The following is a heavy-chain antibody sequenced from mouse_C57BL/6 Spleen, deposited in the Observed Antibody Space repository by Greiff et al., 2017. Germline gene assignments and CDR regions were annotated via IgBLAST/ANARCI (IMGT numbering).Heavy chain of an antibody. V-gene: IGHV1-54*01. D-gene: IGHD2-3*01. J-gene: IGHJ4*01. CDR3: ARSGDGYYYGMDY. Sequence: VQLQQSGAELVRPGTSVKVSCKASGYAFTNYLIEWVKQRPGQGLEWIGVINPGSGGTNYNEKFKGKATLTADKSSSTVYMQLSSLTTEDSAVYYCARSGDGYYYGMDYWGQGTSVTVSS. CDR1: GYAFTNYL. CDR2: INPGSGGT.